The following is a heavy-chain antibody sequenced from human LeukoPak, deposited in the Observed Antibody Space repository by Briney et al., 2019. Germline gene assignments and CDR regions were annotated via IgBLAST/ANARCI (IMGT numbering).Heavy chain of an antibody. J-gene: IGHJ6*02. Sequence: PSETLSLTCTVSGGSISSGDYYWSWIRQPPGKGLEWIGYVYYSGSTYYNPSLKSRVTISVDTSKNQFSLKLSSVTAADTAVYYCARGPGIAVAGTRYYYYYGMDVWGQGTTVTVSS. CDR2: VYYSGST. V-gene: IGHV4-30-4*08. CDR3: ARGPGIAVAGTRYYYYYGMDV. CDR1: GGSISSGDYY. D-gene: IGHD6-19*01.